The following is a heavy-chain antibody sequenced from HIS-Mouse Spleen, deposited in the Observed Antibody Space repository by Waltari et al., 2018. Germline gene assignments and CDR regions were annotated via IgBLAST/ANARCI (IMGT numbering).Heavy chain of an antibody. CDR3: AKASSGWLDY. J-gene: IGHJ4*02. V-gene: IGHV3-30*18. D-gene: IGHD6-19*01. CDR1: GSTFSRYG. CDR2: ISYDGSNK. Sequence: QVQLVESGGGVVQPGRSLRLSCAASGSTFSRYGMHWVRQAPGKGLEWVAVISYDGSNKYYADSVKGRFTISRDNSKNTLYLQMNSLRAEDTAVYYCAKASSGWLDYWGQGTLVTVSS.